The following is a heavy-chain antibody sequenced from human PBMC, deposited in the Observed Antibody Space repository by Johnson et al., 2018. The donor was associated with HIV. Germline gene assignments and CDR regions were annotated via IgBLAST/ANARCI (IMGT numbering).Heavy chain of an antibody. CDR1: GFTFSSYD. Sequence: VQLVESGGGLVQPGGSLRLSCAVSGFTFSSYDMHWVRQATGKGLEWVSAIGTAGDTYYPGSVKGRFTISRDNSKNTLYLQMNSLRAEDTAVYYCAKDLSSGWYHAFDIWGQGTMVTVSS. V-gene: IGHV3-13*01. D-gene: IGHD6-19*01. CDR2: IGTAGDT. J-gene: IGHJ3*02. CDR3: AKDLSSGWYHAFDI.